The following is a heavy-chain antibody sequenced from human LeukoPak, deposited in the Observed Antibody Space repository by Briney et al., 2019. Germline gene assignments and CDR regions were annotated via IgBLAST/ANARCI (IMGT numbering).Heavy chain of an antibody. V-gene: IGHV1-2*02. CDR2: IIPNIGAT. CDR3: ARNPSYCTGTSCYNDY. D-gene: IGHD2-2*02. Sequence: ASVKVSCKASGYTFTIYYMHWVRQAPGQGLEWMGWIIPNIGATSYARRFQGRVTMTRDTSISTAYMELSRLKSDDTAVYYCARNPSYCTGTSCYNDYWGQGTPVTVSS. J-gene: IGHJ4*02. CDR1: GYTFTIYY.